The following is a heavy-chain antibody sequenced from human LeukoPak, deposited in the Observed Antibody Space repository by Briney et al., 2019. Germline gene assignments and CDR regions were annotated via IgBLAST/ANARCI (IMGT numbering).Heavy chain of an antibody. V-gene: IGHV3-9*01. CDR1: GFTFDDYA. CDR3: AKGIAAAKPTLYYFDY. D-gene: IGHD6-13*01. Sequence: PGGSPRLPCAASGFTFDDYAMHWVRQAPGKGLEWVSGISWNSGSIGYADSVKGRFTISRDNAKNSLYLQMNSLRAEDTALYYCAKGIAAAKPTLYYFDYWGQGTLVTVSS. CDR2: ISWNSGSI. J-gene: IGHJ4*02.